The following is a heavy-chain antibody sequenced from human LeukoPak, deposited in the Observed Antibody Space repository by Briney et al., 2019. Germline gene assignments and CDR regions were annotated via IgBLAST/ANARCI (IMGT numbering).Heavy chain of an antibody. V-gene: IGHV3-30*02. J-gene: IGHJ4*02. CDR3: AKDEGRSGSLPSPYFDY. CDR1: GFTFSSYG. Sequence: GGSLRLSCAASGFTFSSYGMHWVRQAPGKGLEWVAFIRYDGSNKYYADSVKGRFTISRDNTKNTLYLQMNSLRAEDTAVYYCAKDEGRSGSLPSPYFDYWGQGTLVTVS. D-gene: IGHD6-13*01. CDR2: IRYDGSNK.